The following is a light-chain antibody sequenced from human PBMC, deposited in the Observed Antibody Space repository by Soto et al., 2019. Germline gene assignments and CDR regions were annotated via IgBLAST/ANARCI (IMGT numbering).Light chain of an antibody. Sequence: TVMTQSPATLSMSPGDRAALSCRASLNVATNMAWYQQKPGQAPRLLIYGASIRATGVPARFTGSGSGTEFTLTINNLQSEDFAVYYCHQYNTGLRTFGRGTRGEV. CDR1: LNVATN. CDR3: HQYNTGLRT. J-gene: IGKJ1*01. V-gene: IGKV3-15*01. CDR2: GAS.